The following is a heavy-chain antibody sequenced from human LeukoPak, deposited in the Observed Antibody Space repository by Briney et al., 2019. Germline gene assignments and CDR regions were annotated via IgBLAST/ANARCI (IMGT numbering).Heavy chain of an antibody. J-gene: IGHJ4*02. V-gene: IGHV1-24*01. CDR1: GYIFTELS. D-gene: IGHD5-18*01. CDR3: ARVDTAMVIDY. Sequence: GASVKVSCKVSGYIFTELSTHWVRQAPGKGLEWMGGFDPEDGTTIYAQKFQGRVTITADKSTSTAYMELSSLRSEDTAVYYCARVDTAMVIDYWGQGTLVTVSS. CDR2: FDPEDGTT.